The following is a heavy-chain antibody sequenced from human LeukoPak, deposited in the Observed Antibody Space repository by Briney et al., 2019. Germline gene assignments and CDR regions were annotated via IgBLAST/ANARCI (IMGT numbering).Heavy chain of an antibody. J-gene: IGHJ6*03. V-gene: IGHV3-11*04. CDR3: AREGLWIAAAGYHYYYYYYMDV. CDR1: GFTFSDYY. CDR2: ISSSGSTI. D-gene: IGHD6-13*01. Sequence: PGGSLRLSCAASGFTFSDYYMSWIRQAPGKGLEWVSYISSSGSTIYYADSVKGRFTISRDNAKNSLYLQMNSLRAEDTAVYYCAREGLWIAAAGYHYYYYYYMDVWGKGTTVTVSS.